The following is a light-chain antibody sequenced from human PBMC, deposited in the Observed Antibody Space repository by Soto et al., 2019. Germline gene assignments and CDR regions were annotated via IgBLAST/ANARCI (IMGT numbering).Light chain of an antibody. CDR2: AAS. CDR1: RTISTY. J-gene: IGKJ4*02. Sequence: DIQMTQSPSSLSASVGDRVTISCRASRTISTYLNWYQQTPGKAPKLLIYAASTLQGGVPSRFSGSGSGTDFTLTISSLQPEDFATYYCQQSYTTPGFGGGTKGEIK. V-gene: IGKV1-39*01. CDR3: QQSYTTPG.